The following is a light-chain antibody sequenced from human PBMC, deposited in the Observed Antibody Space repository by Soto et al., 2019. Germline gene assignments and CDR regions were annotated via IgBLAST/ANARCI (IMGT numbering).Light chain of an antibody. CDR2: GAS. J-gene: IGKJ5*01. CDR3: QQYYSWPLT. CDR1: QSVTTN. V-gene: IGKV3-15*01. Sequence: PGESVTLSCRASQSVTTNLAWYQQKPGQAPRLLIYGASTGATDIPARFSGGGSGTEFTLTISSLQSEDSAVYYCQQYYSWPLTFGQGTRLEIK.